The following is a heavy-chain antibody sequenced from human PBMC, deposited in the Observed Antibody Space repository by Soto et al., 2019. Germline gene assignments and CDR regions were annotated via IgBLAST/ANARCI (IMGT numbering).Heavy chain of an antibody. D-gene: IGHD6-13*01. J-gene: IGHJ4*02. CDR3: ARDTEQQEFYFDY. CDR2: IIDSGAST. CDR1: GFTFSSCA. Sequence: GGSLRLSCAASGFTFSSCAMGWVRQAPGKGLEWVSDIIDSGASTYYADSVKGRFTISRDNAKNSLYLQMNSLRAEDTAVYYCARDTEQQEFYFDYWGQGTLVTVSS. V-gene: IGHV3-23*01.